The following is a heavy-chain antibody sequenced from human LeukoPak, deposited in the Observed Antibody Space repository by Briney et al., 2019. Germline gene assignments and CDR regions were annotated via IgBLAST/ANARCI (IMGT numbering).Heavy chain of an antibody. J-gene: IGHJ6*03. CDR3: ARVKDYGGNPETYYYYYYYMDV. D-gene: IGHD4-23*01. Sequence: GGSLRLSCAASGFTFSSYAMSWVRQAPGKGLEWVANIKQDGSEKYYVDSVKGRFTISRDNAKNSLYLQMNSLRAEDTAVYYCARVKDYGGNPETYYYYYYYMDVWGKGTTVTVSS. CDR2: IKQDGSEK. CDR1: GFTFSSYA. V-gene: IGHV3-7*01.